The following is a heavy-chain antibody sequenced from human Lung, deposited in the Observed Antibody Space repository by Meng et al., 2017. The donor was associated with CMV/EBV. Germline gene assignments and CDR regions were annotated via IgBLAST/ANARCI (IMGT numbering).Heavy chain of an antibody. CDR1: RGRFGNYG. J-gene: IGHJ4*02. CDR2: IIPFLGVA. CDR3: ATDAVARGDY. V-gene: IGHV1-69*10. Sequence: SXXVSCKASRGRFGNYGISWARKAPGQGLEWMGGIIPFLGVASYAPKFKGRFTITTDKSTGTVYMDLSSLRSEDTAVYYCATDAVARGDYWGQGTMVTVSS. D-gene: IGHD6-19*01.